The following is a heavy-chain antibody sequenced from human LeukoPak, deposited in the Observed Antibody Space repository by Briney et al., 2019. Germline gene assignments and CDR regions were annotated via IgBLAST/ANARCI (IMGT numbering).Heavy chain of an antibody. CDR3: ANVRRRGSSSWYPSDYYYGMDV. V-gene: IGHV3-23*01. CDR2: ISGSGGST. D-gene: IGHD6-13*01. Sequence: GGSLRLSCAASGFTFSSYAMSWVRQAPGKGLEWVSAISGSGGSTYYADSVKGRFTISRDNSKNTLYLQMNSLRAEDTAVYYCANVRRRGSSSWYPSDYYYGMDVWGKGTTVTVSS. CDR1: GFTFSSYA. J-gene: IGHJ6*04.